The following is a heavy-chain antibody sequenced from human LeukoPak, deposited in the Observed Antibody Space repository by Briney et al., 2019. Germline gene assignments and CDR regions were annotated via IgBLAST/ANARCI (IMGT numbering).Heavy chain of an antibody. Sequence: GESLQISCQGSGYSFTSYWIGWVRQMPGKGLEWMGIIYPGDSDTRYSPSFQGQVTISADKSISTAYLQWSSLKASDTAMYYCARSPRGGYFDLGMDVWGQGTTVTVSS. D-gene: IGHD3-9*01. V-gene: IGHV5-51*01. CDR3: ARSPRGGYFDLGMDV. CDR2: IYPGDSDT. CDR1: GYSFTSYW. J-gene: IGHJ6*02.